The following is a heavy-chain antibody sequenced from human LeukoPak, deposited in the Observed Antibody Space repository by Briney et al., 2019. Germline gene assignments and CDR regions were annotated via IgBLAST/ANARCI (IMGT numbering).Heavy chain of an antibody. V-gene: IGHV1-46*01. J-gene: IGHJ4*02. D-gene: IGHD3-22*01. Sequence: GASVKVSCKASGYTFTTNYMHWVRQAPGQGLEWMGVINPSGGRTSYAQKFQGRVTMTRDMSASTVYMELSSLRSEDTAVYYCARDPKDDTSGYYYFDSWGQGTLVTASS. CDR3: ARDPKDDTSGYYYFDS. CDR1: GYTFTTNY. CDR2: INPSGGRT.